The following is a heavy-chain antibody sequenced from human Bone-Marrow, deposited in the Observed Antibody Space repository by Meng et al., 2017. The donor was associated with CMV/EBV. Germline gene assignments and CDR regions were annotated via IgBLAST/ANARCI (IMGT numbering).Heavy chain of an antibody. CDR2: ISYDGSNK. Sequence: GESLKISCAASGFTFSSYAMHWVRQAPGKGLEWVAVISYDGSNKYYADSVKGRFTISRDNSKNTLYLQMNSLRAEDTAVYYCAKESRGGFPYFGYWGQGTLVTVSS. CDR1: GFTFSSYA. J-gene: IGHJ4*02. CDR3: AKESRGGFPYFGY. D-gene: IGHD3-16*01. V-gene: IGHV3-30*04.